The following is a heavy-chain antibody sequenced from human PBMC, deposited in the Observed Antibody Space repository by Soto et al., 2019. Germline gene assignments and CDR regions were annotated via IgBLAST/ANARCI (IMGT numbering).Heavy chain of an antibody. Sequence: QVQLVQSGAEVKKPGASVKVSCKASGYTFTGYYMHWVRQAPGQGLEWMGWINPNSGGTNSAQKFQGWVTMTRDTSISTAYMELSRLSSDDTAVYYCARGGDLYCSGGSCYSWFDPWGQGTLVTVSS. J-gene: IGHJ5*02. CDR1: GYTFTGYY. CDR3: ARGGDLYCSGGSCYSWFDP. CDR2: INPNSGGT. D-gene: IGHD2-15*01. V-gene: IGHV1-2*04.